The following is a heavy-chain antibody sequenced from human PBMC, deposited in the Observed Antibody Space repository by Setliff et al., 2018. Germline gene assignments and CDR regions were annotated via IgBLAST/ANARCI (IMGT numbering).Heavy chain of an antibody. CDR1: GGSIRSGSFY. V-gene: IGHV4-61*02. CDR3: ARHIWGAKMQLPHDVFDI. Sequence: KPSETLSLTCTVSGGSIRSGSFYWSWIRQSAEKGLEWIGRVHASGSPNYNPSFKGRVTISLDTSTNQFSLNLNSVTAADTAVYYCARHIWGAKMQLPHDVFDIWGQGTMVTVSS. CDR2: VHASGSP. J-gene: IGHJ3*02. D-gene: IGHD2-2*01.